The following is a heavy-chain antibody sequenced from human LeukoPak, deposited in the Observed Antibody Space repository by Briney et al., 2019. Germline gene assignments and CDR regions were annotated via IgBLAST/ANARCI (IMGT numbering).Heavy chain of an antibody. D-gene: IGHD1-26*01. Sequence: GGSLRLSCAASGFTFSSYSMNWVRQAPGKGLEWVSYISSSSSTIYYADSVKGRFTISRDNAKNSLHLQMNSLRDEDTAVYYCARDPGSYYVGPLDYWGQGTLVTVSS. CDR3: ARDPGSYYVGPLDY. V-gene: IGHV3-48*02. CDR1: GFTFSSYS. J-gene: IGHJ4*02. CDR2: ISSSSSTI.